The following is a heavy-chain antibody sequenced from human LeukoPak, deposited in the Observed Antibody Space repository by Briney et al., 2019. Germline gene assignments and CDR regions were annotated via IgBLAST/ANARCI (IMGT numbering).Heavy chain of an antibody. D-gene: IGHD3-22*01. CDR3: AKNPTRGVVVIVYFDY. CDR2: ISYDGSNK. CDR1: GFTFSSYA. Sequence: PGGSLRLSCAASGFTFSSYAMHWVRQAPGKGLEWVAVISYDGSNKYYADSVKGRFTISRDNSKNTLYLQMNSLRAEDTAVYYCAKNPTRGVVVIVYFDYWGQGTLVTVSS. J-gene: IGHJ4*02. V-gene: IGHV3-30*07.